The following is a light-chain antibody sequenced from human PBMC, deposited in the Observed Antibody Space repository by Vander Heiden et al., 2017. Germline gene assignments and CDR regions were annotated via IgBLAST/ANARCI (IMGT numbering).Light chain of an antibody. CDR1: QSLLHSNGYNY. V-gene: IGKV2-28*01. Sequence: DIVMPQSPLSLPVTPGEPASISCRSSQSLLHSNGYNYLDWYLQKPGQSPQLLIYLGSNRASGVPDRFSGNGSGTDFTLKISRVEAEDVGVYYCMQALQTPVTFGQGTKLEIK. J-gene: IGKJ2*01. CDR3: MQALQTPVT. CDR2: LGS.